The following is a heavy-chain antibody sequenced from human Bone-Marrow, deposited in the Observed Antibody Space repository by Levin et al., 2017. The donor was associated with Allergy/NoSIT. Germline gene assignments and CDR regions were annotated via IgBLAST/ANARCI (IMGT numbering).Heavy chain of an antibody. CDR2: INHSGST. V-gene: IGHV4-34*01. Sequence: SQTLSLTCAVYGGSFSGYYWSWIRQPPGKGLEWIGEINHSGSTNYNPSLKSRVTISVDTSKNQFSLKLSSVTAADTAVYYCARGVGGTGTTPFDYWGQGTLVTVSS. J-gene: IGHJ4*02. D-gene: IGHD1-7*01. CDR3: ARGVGGTGTTPFDY. CDR1: GGSFSGYY.